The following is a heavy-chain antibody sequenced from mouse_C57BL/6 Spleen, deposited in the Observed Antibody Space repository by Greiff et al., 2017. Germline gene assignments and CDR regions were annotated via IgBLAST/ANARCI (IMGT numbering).Heavy chain of an antibody. J-gene: IGHJ4*01. Sequence: QVQLQQPGAELVRPGTSVKLSCKASGYTFTSYWMHWVKQRPGQGLEWIGVIDPSDSYTNYNQKFKGKATLTVDTSSSTAYMQLSSLTSEASAVYYCARAGSSSYYYAMDYWGQGTSVTVSS. CDR2: IDPSDSYT. CDR3: ARAGSSSYYYAMDY. D-gene: IGHD1-1*01. V-gene: IGHV1-59*01. CDR1: GYTFTSYW.